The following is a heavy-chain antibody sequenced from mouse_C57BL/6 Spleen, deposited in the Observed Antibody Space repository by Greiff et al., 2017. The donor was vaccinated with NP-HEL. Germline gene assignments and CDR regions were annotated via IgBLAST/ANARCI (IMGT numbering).Heavy chain of an antibody. CDR3: ARDSSMDY. D-gene: IGHD2-12*01. J-gene: IGHJ4*01. Sequence: EVQGVESGEGLVKPGGSLKLSCAASGFSFSSYAMSWVRQTPEKRLEWVAYISSGGDSIYYADTVKGRFTISRDNAMNTLYLQMSSVKTEDTAMYYCARDSSMDYWGQGTSVTVSA. V-gene: IGHV5S21*01. CDR1: GFSFSSYA. CDR2: ISSGGDSI.